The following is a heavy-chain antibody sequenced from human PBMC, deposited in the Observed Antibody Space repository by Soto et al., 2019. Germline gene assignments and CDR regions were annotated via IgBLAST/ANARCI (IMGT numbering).Heavy chain of an antibody. V-gene: IGHV1-18*01. J-gene: IGHJ3*02. CDR2: IGAYNGNT. CDR3: ARAGRKVTMLRDASLEI. CDR1: GYTFSNYG. D-gene: IGHD3-10*01. Sequence: QVQLVQSGAEVKKPGASVKVSCESSGYTFSNYGVIWVRQAPGQGLEWMGWIGAYNGNTNYVQKFQGRVTMTTDIATSTAYMELRSLRSDDTAVYYRARAGRKVTMLRDASLEIWGQGTMVTISS.